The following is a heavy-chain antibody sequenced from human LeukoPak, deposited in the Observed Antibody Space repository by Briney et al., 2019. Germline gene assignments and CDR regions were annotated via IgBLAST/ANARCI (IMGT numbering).Heavy chain of an antibody. CDR1: GYTLTELS. D-gene: IGHD6-13*01. V-gene: IGHV1-24*01. CDR3: AKIIAAANRPTFDY. Sequence: ASVKVSCKVSGYTLTELSMHWVRQAPGKGLEWMGGFDPEDGETIYAQKFQGRVTMTEDTSTDTAYMELSSLRAEDTAVYYCAKIIAAANRPTFDYWGQGTLVTVSS. CDR2: FDPEDGET. J-gene: IGHJ4*02.